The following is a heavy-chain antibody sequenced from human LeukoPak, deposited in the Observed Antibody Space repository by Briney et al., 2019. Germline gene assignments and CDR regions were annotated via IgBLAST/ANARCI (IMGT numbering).Heavy chain of an antibody. CDR3: ARSNKLGYCSSTRCYDFDY. D-gene: IGHD2-2*01. J-gene: IGHJ4*02. V-gene: IGHV4-39*01. CDR1: GGSISSSNYY. Sequence: SETLSLTCTVSGGSISSSNYYWGWIRQPPGKGLEWIGSIYYSGSTYYNPSLKSRVTISVDTSKNQFSLKLSSVTAADTAVYYCARSNKLGYCSSTRCYDFDYWGQGTLVTVSS. CDR2: IYYSGST.